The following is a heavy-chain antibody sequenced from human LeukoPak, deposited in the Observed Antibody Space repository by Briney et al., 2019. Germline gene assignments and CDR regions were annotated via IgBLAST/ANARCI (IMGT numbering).Heavy chain of an antibody. Sequence: SVKVSCKASGGTFSSYGVSWVRQAPGQGLDWMGGIIPNFGAANYAQKFQGRVTITTDESTSTAYMELSSLRSEDTAVYYCATGPYSSSGDGANFDYYYYYMDVWGKGTTVTVSS. J-gene: IGHJ6*03. CDR3: ATGPYSSSGDGANFDYYYYYMDV. CDR1: GGTFSSYG. D-gene: IGHD6-6*01. V-gene: IGHV1-69*05. CDR2: IIPNFGAA.